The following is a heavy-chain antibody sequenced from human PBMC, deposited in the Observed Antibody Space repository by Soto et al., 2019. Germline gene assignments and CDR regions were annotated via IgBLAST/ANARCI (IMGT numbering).Heavy chain of an antibody. CDR3: ARDARPRAFRNAFDI. D-gene: IGHD6-6*01. V-gene: IGHV1-18*01. CDR2: ISGYNGNT. Sequence: QVQLVQSGAEVKKPGASAKVSCKASGYNFSSYGVSWVRQAPGQGLEWMGWISGYNGNTNYAQKFQGRVTMTTDTSPTTAYMELRSLRSDDTAVYYCARDARPRAFRNAFDIWGQGTMVTVSS. J-gene: IGHJ3*02. CDR1: GYNFSSYG.